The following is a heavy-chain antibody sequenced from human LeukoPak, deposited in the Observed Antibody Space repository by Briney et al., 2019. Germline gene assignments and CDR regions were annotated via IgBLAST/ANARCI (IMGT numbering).Heavy chain of an antibody. CDR1: GGSISSYY. CDR2: IYYSGYT. D-gene: IGHD3-10*01. Sequence: SETLSLTCSVSGGSISSYYWNWIRQPPGRGLEWIGYIYYSGYTNYNPSLKSRVTISVDTSKNQFSLKLSSVTAADTAVYYCARTTTVRGTYYMDVWGKGTTVTISS. CDR3: ARTTTVRGTYYMDV. V-gene: IGHV4-59*01. J-gene: IGHJ6*03.